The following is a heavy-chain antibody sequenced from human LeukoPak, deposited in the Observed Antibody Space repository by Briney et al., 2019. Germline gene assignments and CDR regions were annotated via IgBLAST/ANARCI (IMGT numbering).Heavy chain of an antibody. CDR1: GYSISSGYY. J-gene: IGHJ5*02. CDR2: IYHSGST. V-gene: IGHV4-38-2*02. D-gene: IGHD3-3*01. CDR3: ARGGSGLTYNWFDP. Sequence: SETLSLTCTVSGYSISSGYYWGWIRQPPGKGLEWIGSIYHSGSTYYNPSLKSRVTISVDTSKNQFSLKLSSVTAADTAVYYCARGGSGLTYNWFDPWGQGTLVTVSS.